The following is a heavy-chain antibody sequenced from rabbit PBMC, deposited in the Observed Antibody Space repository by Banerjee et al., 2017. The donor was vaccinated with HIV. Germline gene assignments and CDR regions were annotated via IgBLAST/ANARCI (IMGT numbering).Heavy chain of an antibody. CDR2: IHTNSDKT. D-gene: IGHD2-1*01. Sequence: QEQLVESGGGLVQPEGSLTLTCTASGFSFSSYYYMCWVRQAPGKGLEWIACIHTNSDKTHYASWAKGRFTISKTSSTTVTLQMTSLTAADTATYFCARDHSYDDYGDWMGTRLDLWGPGTLVTVS. J-gene: IGHJ3*01. CDR1: GFSFSSYYY. CDR3: ARDHSYDDYGDWMGTRLDL. V-gene: IGHV1S45*01.